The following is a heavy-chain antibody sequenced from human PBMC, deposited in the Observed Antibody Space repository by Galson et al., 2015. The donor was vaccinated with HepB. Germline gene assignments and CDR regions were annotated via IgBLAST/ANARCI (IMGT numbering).Heavy chain of an antibody. CDR1: GGSFSGYY. Sequence: SETLSLTCAVYGGSFSGYYWSWIRQPPGKGLEWIGEINHSGSTNYNPSLKSRVTISVDTSKNQFSLKLSSVTAADTAVYYCARGPAYYYDSSGYYSLWGQGTLVTVSS. CDR2: INHSGST. J-gene: IGHJ4*02. CDR3: ARGPAYYYDSSGYYSL. V-gene: IGHV4-34*01. D-gene: IGHD3-22*01.